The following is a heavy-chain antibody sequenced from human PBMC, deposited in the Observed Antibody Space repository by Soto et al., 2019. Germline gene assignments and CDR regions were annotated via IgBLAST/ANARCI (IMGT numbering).Heavy chain of an antibody. CDR3: AREFVDSYDSSGYNNWFDP. J-gene: IGHJ5*02. Sequence: PSLPCTVSGGSISSGGSYWSWIRQHPGKGLEWIGYIYYSGSTYYNPSLKSRVTISVDTSKNQFSLKLSSVTAADTAVYYCAREFVDSYDSSGYNNWFDPWGQGTLVTVSS. CDR2: IYYSGST. CDR1: GGSISSGGSY. V-gene: IGHV4-31*03. D-gene: IGHD3-22*01.